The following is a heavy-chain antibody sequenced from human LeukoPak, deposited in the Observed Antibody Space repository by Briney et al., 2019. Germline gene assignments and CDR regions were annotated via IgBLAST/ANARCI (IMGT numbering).Heavy chain of an antibody. CDR2: IYYSGST. Sequence: SETLSLTCTVSGGSVGSGSYYWSWIRQPPGKGLEWIAYIYYSGSTNYNPSLKSRVTISVDTSKNQFSLKLSSVTAADTAVYYCARSTGSQLLWFGEFDYWGQGTLVTVSS. CDR1: GGSVGSGSYY. D-gene: IGHD3-10*01. J-gene: IGHJ4*02. CDR3: ARSTGSQLLWFGEFDY. V-gene: IGHV4-61*01.